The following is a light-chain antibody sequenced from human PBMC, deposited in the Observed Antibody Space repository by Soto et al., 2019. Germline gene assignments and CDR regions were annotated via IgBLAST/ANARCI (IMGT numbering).Light chain of an antibody. CDR1: HDISHY. V-gene: IGKV1-33*01. Sequence: DIQMSQSPSSLSASVGDRATIXXQSTHDISHYLNWYQQKPGKAPKLXXYDSSNLQTGFPSRFSGSGSGTHFTFTISSLQPEAIATYYCQFYDRLPMRTFGGGTNVEIK. CDR2: DSS. CDR3: QFYDRLPMRT. J-gene: IGKJ4*01.